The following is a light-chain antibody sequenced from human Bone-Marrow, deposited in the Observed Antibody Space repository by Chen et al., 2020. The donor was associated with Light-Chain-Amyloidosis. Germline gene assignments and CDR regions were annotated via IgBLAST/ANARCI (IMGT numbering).Light chain of an antibody. CDR1: DLPTKY. J-gene: IGLJ2*01. V-gene: IGLV3-25*03. CDR2: RET. CDR3: QSADSSGTYEVI. Sequence: SYALTPPPSVSVSPGQTARFTCSGDDLPTKYAYWYQQKPGQAPVLVIHRETERPSGISERFSGSSSGTTATLTISGVQEEDEADDHCQSADSSGTYEVIFGGGTKLTVL.